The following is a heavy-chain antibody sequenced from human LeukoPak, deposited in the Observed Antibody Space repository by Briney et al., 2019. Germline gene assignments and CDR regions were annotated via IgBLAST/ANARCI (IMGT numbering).Heavy chain of an antibody. CDR2: IYYSGNT. V-gene: IGHV4-59*11. CDR1: GDSMSGHY. D-gene: IGHD5-24*01. J-gene: IGHJ2*01. Sequence: SETLSLTCTVSGDSMSGHYWSWLRQPPGKGLEWIGYIYYSGNTNYNPFLKSRVTMSVDMSKNQVSLELSSVTAADTAIYYCARGRRDPLWGRGTLVTVSS. CDR3: ARGRRDPL.